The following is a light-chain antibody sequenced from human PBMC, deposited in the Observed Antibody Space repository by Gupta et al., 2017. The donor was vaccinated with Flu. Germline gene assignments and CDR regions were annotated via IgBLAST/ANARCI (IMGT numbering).Light chain of an antibody. V-gene: IGKV3-11*01. CDR2: DAS. Sequence: IVLTQSPATLSLSPGESATLSCRASESISTYLAWYQQKPGQIPRLLIFDASKRDTGVPFRFCGCGCGKNLSLTNNSREQEDFAGYYYRQHSNCPPFTFGQGTKVDIK. CDR3: RQHSNCPPFT. CDR1: ESISTY. J-gene: IGKJ2*01.